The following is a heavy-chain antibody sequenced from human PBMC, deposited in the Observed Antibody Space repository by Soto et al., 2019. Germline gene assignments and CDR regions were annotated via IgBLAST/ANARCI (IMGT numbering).Heavy chain of an antibody. CDR3: ATSGYCSGGSGDCASHPSYY. V-gene: IGHV1-69*13. J-gene: IGHJ4*02. Sequence: SVKVSCKPCGGTFSSYSFSWVRQDPAQGLEWRGGIIRICGTASYAQKFQCRITITADESKSTAYMELSSLRSEDTSVYYWATSGYCSGGSGDCASHPSYYWGQGTLGTVSS. CDR1: GGTFSSYS. CDR2: IIRICGTA. D-gene: IGHD2-15*01.